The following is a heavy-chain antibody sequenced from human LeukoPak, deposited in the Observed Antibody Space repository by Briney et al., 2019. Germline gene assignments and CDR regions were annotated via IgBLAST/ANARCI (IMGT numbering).Heavy chain of an antibody. V-gene: IGHV3-30-3*01. Sequence: GGSLRLSCAASGFTFSTYAMHWVRQAPGKGLEWVAFTSFDESNKFYADSVEGRFTISRDNSKKILFLQMDNLRVDDTAMYYCAVVAGRFPPDYWGQGTLVAVSS. J-gene: IGHJ4*02. CDR1: GFTFSTYA. D-gene: IGHD6-19*01. CDR3: AVVAGRFPPDY. CDR2: TSFDESNK.